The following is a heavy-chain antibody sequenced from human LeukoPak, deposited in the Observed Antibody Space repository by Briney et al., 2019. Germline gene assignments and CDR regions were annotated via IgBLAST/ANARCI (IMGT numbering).Heavy chain of an antibody. D-gene: IGHD1-1*01. Sequence: PSETLSLTCTVSGGSISSYYWSWIRQPAGKGLEWIGRIYISGGTNYNPSLKSRVTMSVDTSRNQFSLKLSSVTAADTAVYYCASDRGTWNDDGFDYRGQGTLVTVSS. J-gene: IGHJ4*02. CDR3: ASDRGTWNDDGFDY. CDR2: IYISGGT. V-gene: IGHV4-4*07. CDR1: GGSISSYY.